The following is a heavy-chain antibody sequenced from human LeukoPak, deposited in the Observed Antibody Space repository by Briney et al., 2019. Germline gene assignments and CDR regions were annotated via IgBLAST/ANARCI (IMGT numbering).Heavy chain of an antibody. Sequence: GGSLRLSCAASGFTFSSYSMNWVRQAPGKGLEWVSSISSSSSYKYYADSVKGRFTISRDNAKNSLYLQMNSLRAEDTAVYYCARDLSGVAGYTYGRGIDYWGQGTLVTVSS. CDR2: ISSSSSYK. CDR1: GFTFSSYS. V-gene: IGHV3-21*01. D-gene: IGHD5-18*01. J-gene: IGHJ4*02. CDR3: ARDLSGVAGYTYGRGIDY.